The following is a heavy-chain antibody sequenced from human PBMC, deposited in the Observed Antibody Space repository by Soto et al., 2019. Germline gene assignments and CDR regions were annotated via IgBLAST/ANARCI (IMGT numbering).Heavy chain of an antibody. CDR3: ARGTGYYYDSSGYLFDI. Sequence: GASVKVSCKASGGTFSSYAISWVRQAPGQGLEWMGGIIPIFGTANYAQKFQGRVTITADESTSTAYMELSSLRSEDTAAYYCARGTGYYYDSSGYLFDIWGQGTMVTVSS. CDR2: IIPIFGTA. CDR1: GGTFSSYA. V-gene: IGHV1-69*13. D-gene: IGHD3-22*01. J-gene: IGHJ3*02.